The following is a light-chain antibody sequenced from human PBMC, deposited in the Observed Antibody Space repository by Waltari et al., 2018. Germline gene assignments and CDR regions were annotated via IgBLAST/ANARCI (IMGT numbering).Light chain of an antibody. CDR3: MQGTHSPHT. CDR1: QSLVFSDGDTY. CDR2: KVS. V-gene: IGKV2-30*01. Sequence: DVVTIQSPLSLPVTLGQPASISCSSSQSLVFSDGDTYLNWVLQRPGHSPRRLIYKVSNRDSGVPDRFSGSGSGTDFTLKISRVEAEDVGVYYCMQGTHSPHTFGQGTKLEIK. J-gene: IGKJ2*01.